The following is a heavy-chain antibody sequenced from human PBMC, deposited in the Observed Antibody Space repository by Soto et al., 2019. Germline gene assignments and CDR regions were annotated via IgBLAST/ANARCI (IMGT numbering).Heavy chain of an antibody. J-gene: IGHJ4*02. Sequence: SETLSLTCTVSGGSISSGDYYWSWIRQPPGKGLEWIGYIYYSGSTYYNPSLKSRVTISVDTSKNQFSLKLSPVTAADTAVYYCARDHDSSVDYWGQGTLVTVSS. D-gene: IGHD3-22*01. CDR3: ARDHDSSVDY. CDR1: GGSISSGDYY. CDR2: IYYSGST. V-gene: IGHV4-30-4*01.